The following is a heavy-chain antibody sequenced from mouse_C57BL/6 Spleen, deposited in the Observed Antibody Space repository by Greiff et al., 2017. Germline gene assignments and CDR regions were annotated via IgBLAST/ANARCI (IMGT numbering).Heavy chain of an antibody. CDR3: APHEGYYHLDY. V-gene: IGHV1-4*01. D-gene: IGHD1-1*01. Sequence: VQLQQSGAELARPGASVKMSCKASGYTFTSYTMPWVKQRPGQGLEWIGYINPSSGYTKYNHKFKDKATLTADKSSSTAYMQLSSLTSEGSAVYYCAPHEGYYHLDYGGQGTTLTVSS. CDR1: GYTFTSYT. J-gene: IGHJ2*01. CDR2: INPSSGYT.